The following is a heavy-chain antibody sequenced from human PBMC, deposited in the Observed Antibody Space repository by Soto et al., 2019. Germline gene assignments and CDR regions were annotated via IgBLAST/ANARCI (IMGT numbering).Heavy chain of an antibody. CDR1: GGSISSYY. CDR2: IYYSGST. J-gene: IGHJ6*02. D-gene: IGHD6-13*01. CDR3: ARALYGSSWYLADPYYYYGMDV. Sequence: SETLSLTCTVSGGSISSYYWSWIRQPPGKGLEWIGYIYYSGSTNYNPSLKSRVTISVDASKNQFSLKLSSVTAADTAVYYCARALYGSSWYLADPYYYYGMDVWGQGTTVTVAS. V-gene: IGHV4-59*12.